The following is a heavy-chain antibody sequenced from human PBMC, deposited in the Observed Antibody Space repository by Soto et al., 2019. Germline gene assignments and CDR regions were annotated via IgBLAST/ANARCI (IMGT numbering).Heavy chain of an antibody. J-gene: IGHJ5*02. CDR2: INSDGSST. CDR1: GFTFSSYW. Sequence: QPGGSLRLSCAASGFTFSSYWMHWVRQAPGKGLVWVSRINSDGSSTSYADSVKGRFTISRDNAKNTLYLQMNSLRAEDTAVYYCASTRYYYDGWFDPWGQGTLVTAPQ. D-gene: IGHD3-22*01. V-gene: IGHV3-74*01. CDR3: ASTRYYYDGWFDP.